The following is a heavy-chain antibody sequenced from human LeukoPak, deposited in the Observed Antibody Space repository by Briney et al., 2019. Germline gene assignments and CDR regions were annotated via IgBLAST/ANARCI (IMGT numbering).Heavy chain of an antibody. V-gene: IGHV3-7*01. Sequence: GGSLRLSCAASGFAFTKYWMTWVRQAPGKGLEWVGNIKQDGSDKNYMDSVKGRFTISRDNTKNSVYLQMSSLRAEDTAVYYCTREVWGPEYWGQGTLVTVSS. J-gene: IGHJ4*02. CDR3: TREVWGPEY. CDR1: GFAFTKYW. CDR2: IKQDGSDK. D-gene: IGHD1-14*01.